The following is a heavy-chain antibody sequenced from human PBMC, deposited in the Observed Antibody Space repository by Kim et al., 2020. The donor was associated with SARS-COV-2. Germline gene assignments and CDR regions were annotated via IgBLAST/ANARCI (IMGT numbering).Heavy chain of an antibody. CDR3: ARGLPITMVRGVIINAPGIFYFDY. CDR2: INHSGST. Sequence: SETLSLTCAVYGGSFSGYYWSWIRQPPGKGLEWIGEINHSGSTNYNPSLKSRVTISVDTSKNQFSLKLSSVTAADTAVYYCARGLPITMVRGVIINAPGIFYFDYWGQGTLVTVSS. J-gene: IGHJ4*02. CDR1: GGSFSGYY. D-gene: IGHD3-10*01. V-gene: IGHV4-34*01.